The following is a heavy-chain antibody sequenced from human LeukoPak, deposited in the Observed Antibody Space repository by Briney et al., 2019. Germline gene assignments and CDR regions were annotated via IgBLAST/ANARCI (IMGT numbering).Heavy chain of an antibody. Sequence: TGGSLRLSCAASGFTFSSYWMHWVRQAPGKGLLWVSRIQTDGSSTNYADSVKGRFTISRDDAKNTLYLQMSSLRDEDTAVYYCAKNNDYGGSYWYFDLWGRGTLVTVSS. D-gene: IGHD4-23*01. CDR2: IQTDGSST. CDR1: GFTFSSYW. J-gene: IGHJ2*01. CDR3: AKNNDYGGSYWYFDL. V-gene: IGHV3-74*01.